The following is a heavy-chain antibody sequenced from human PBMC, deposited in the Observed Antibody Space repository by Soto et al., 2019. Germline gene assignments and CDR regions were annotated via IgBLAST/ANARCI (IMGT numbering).Heavy chain of an antibody. CDR2: IYHSGST. CDR1: GGSISSGGYS. D-gene: IGHD5-12*01. J-gene: IGHJ6*02. V-gene: IGHV4-30-2*01. CDR3: ARDRRSMSWVDLDV. Sequence: SETLSLTCAVSGGSISSGGYSWSWIRQPPGKGLEWIGYIYHSGSTYYNPSLKSRVTISVDRSKNQFSLKLSSVTAADTAVYYCARDRRSMSWVDLDVCGQGTTVTVYS.